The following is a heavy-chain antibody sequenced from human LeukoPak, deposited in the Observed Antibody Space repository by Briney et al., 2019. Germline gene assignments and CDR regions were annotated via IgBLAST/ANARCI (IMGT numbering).Heavy chain of an antibody. D-gene: IGHD2-2*01. J-gene: IGHJ4*02. CDR3: ARDYCSSTSCLFDY. V-gene: IGHV1-2*06. CDR2: INPNSGDT. Sequence: ASVKVSCKASGYTFTGYHMHWVRQAPGQGLEWMGRINPNSGDTNYAQKFQGRVAMTRDTSISTAFMELTRLRSDDTAAYYCARDYCSSTSCLFDYWGQGTLVTVSS. CDR1: GYTFTGYH.